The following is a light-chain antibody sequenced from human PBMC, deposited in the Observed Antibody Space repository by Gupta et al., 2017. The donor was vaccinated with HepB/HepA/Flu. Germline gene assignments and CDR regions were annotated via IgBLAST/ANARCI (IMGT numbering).Light chain of an antibody. J-gene: IGKJ3*01. Sequence: DIQMTQSPSSLSASVGDRVTITCRASQGIGNDLRWFQQKPGKAPKRLIYSASSLDSGVPSRFSGTGSGTEFNLTISNLQPEDFATYYCLQHYNYPLTFGPGTKVDIK. V-gene: IGKV1-17*02. CDR1: QGIGND. CDR3: LQHYNYPLT. CDR2: SAS.